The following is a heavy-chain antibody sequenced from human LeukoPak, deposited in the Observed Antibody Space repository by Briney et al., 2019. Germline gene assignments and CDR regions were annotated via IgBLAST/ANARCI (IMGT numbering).Heavy chain of an antibody. Sequence: SETLSLTCTVSGASMSSYSWSWLRQPPGKGLEWIGYIYYSGNTNYNPSLKSRVTISVDTSKNQFSLKVSSVTAADTAVYYCASAHTRCMDYWGQGALVTVSS. CDR1: GASMSSYS. D-gene: IGHD2-8*01. V-gene: IGHV4-59*01. CDR3: ASAHTRCMDY. J-gene: IGHJ4*02. CDR2: IYYSGNT.